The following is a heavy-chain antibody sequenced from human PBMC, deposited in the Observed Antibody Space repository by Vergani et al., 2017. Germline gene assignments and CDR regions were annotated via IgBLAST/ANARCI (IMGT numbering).Heavy chain of an antibody. CDR1: GGSISSYY. CDR2: IYYSGST. J-gene: IGHJ3*02. V-gene: IGHV4-59*08. D-gene: IGHD5-18*01. CDR3: ARQYSYGYAFDI. Sequence: QVQLQESGPGLVKPSETLSLTCTVSGGSISSYYWSWIRQPPGKGLEWIGYIYYSGSTNYNPSLNSRVTISVDTSKNQFSLKLSSVTAADTAVCYCARQYSYGYAFDIWGQGTMVTVAS.